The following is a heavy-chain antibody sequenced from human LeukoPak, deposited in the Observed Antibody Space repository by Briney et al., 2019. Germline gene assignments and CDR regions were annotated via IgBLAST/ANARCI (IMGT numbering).Heavy chain of an antibody. Sequence: GGSLRLSCAASGFSFTNYAMNWVRQPPGKGLEWVSSLSGGTTYYADSVKGRFTISRDISNNTLYLQMNSLRADDTAVYYCAKDLGRAVNQYAIAYFRHWGQGTLVTVSS. CDR3: AKDLGRAVNQYAIAYFRH. CDR1: GFSFTNYA. V-gene: IGHV3-23*01. D-gene: IGHD7-27*01. CDR2: SLSGGTT. J-gene: IGHJ1*01.